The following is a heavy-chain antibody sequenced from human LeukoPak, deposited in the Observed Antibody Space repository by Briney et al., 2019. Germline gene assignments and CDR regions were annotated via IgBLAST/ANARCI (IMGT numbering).Heavy chain of an antibody. Sequence: PGGSLRLSCAASGFTFNVYAMSWVRQAPGKGLEWVSSIGSPDSTHYADSVKGRFTISRDNAKNSYLQMNSLRAEDTAVYYCARDGHAYGRGSPHYWGQGTLVTVSS. J-gene: IGHJ4*02. V-gene: IGHV3-69-1*01. D-gene: IGHD3-10*01. CDR1: GFTFNVYA. CDR3: ARDGHAYGRGSPHY. CDR2: IGSPDST.